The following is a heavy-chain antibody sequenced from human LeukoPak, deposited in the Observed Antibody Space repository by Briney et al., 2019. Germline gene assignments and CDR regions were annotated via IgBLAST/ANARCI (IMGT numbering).Heavy chain of an antibody. Sequence: SGGSLRLSCAASGFTVSSNYMSWVRQAPGKGLEWVSVIYSGGSTYYADSVKGRFTISRDNSKNTLYLQMNSLRAEDTAVYYCARTYYDFWSGYYYFDYWGQGTPVTVSS. CDR1: GFTVSSNY. J-gene: IGHJ4*02. CDR3: ARTYYDFWSGYYYFDY. V-gene: IGHV3-66*01. D-gene: IGHD3-3*01. CDR2: IYSGGST.